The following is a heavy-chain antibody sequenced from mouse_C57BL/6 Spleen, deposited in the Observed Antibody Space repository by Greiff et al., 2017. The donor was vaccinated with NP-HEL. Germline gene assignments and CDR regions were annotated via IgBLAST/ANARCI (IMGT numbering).Heavy chain of an antibody. J-gene: IGHJ2*01. D-gene: IGHD4-1*01. Sequence: DVKLVESGGGLVQPGGSMKLSCVASGFTFSNYWMNWVRQSPETGLEWVAQIRLKSDTFATPYAESVKGRFTISRDDSKSSVYMQMNNLRAEDTGMYYSTGLGRSYWGQGTTLTVSS. V-gene: IGHV6-3*01. CDR3: TGLGRSY. CDR1: GFTFSNYW. CDR2: IRLKSDTFAT.